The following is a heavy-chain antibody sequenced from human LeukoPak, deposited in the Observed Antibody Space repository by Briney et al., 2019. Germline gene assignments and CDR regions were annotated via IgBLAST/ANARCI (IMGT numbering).Heavy chain of an antibody. CDR2: IYTSGST. D-gene: IGHD3-22*01. J-gene: IGHJ4*02. Sequence: SETLSLTCTVSGGSISSYYWSWIRQPAGKGLEWIGRIYTSGSTNYNPSLKSRVTISVDTSKNQFTLKLSSVTAADTAVYYCARDKSTYYYDSSGIDYWGQGTLVTVSS. V-gene: IGHV4-4*07. CDR3: ARDKSTYYYDSSGIDY. CDR1: GGSISSYY.